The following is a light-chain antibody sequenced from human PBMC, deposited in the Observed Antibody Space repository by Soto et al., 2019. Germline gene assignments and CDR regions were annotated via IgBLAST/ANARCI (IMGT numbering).Light chain of an antibody. CDR1: QSVSSY. CDR2: GAS. V-gene: IGKV3-15*01. CDR3: HKYNNSPLT. Sequence: EIVMTQSPATLSVSPGEGATLSCRASQSVSSYLAWYQQKPGQAPRLLIYGASTRATGIPARFSGSGSGTEFTLTISSLQSEDFATYYCHKYNNSPLTFGGGTKVEIK. J-gene: IGKJ4*01.